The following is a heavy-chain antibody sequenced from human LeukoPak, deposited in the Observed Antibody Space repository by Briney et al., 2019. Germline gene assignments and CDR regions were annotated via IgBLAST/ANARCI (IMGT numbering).Heavy chain of an antibody. CDR3: ARSPRTTVTTFDY. J-gene: IGHJ4*02. CDR2: IYYSGST. CDR1: GGSISSYY. D-gene: IGHD4-11*01. Sequence: PSETLSLTCTVSGGSISSYYWSWIRQPPGKGLEWIGYIYYSGSTNYNPSLKSRVTISVDTSKNQFSLKLSSVTAADTAVYYCARSPRTTVTTFDYWGRGTLVTVSS. V-gene: IGHV4-59*01.